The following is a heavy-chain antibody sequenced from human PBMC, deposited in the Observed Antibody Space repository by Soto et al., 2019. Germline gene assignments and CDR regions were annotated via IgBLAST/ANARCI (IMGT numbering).Heavy chain of an antibody. CDR2: IYYSGST. D-gene: IGHD3-22*01. CDR3: ARYSDSTGYYYAGIDY. V-gene: IGHV4-39*01. J-gene: IGHJ4*02. Sequence: PSETLSLTCTVSGGSISSGGYYWSWIRQHPGKGLEWIGNIYYSGSTYYNPSLKSRVTISVDTSKNQFSLKLSSVTAADTAVYYCARYSDSTGYYYAGIDYWGQGTLVTVSS. CDR1: GGSISSGGYY.